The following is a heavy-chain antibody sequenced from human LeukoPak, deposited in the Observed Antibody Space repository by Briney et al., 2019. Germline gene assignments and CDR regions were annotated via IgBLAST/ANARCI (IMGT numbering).Heavy chain of an antibody. V-gene: IGHV3-33*08. CDR3: ARALSAMVPDY. Sequence: PGRSLRLSCAASGFTFSNYAMHWVRQAPGKGLEWVAVIRYDGTNKYYGDSVKGRFTISRDNSKNTLYLQMNSLRAEDTAVYYCARALSAMVPDYWGQGTLLTVSS. CDR1: GFTFSNYA. J-gene: IGHJ4*02. CDR2: IRYDGTNK. D-gene: IGHD5-18*01.